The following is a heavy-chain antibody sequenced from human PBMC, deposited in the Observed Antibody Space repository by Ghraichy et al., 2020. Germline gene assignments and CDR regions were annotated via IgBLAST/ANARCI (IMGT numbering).Heavy chain of an antibody. V-gene: IGHV3-33*01. J-gene: IGHJ3*02. CDR3: ARDVLRWLQQGAFDI. D-gene: IGHD5-24*01. Sequence: GGSLRLSCAASGFTFNNYGMHWVRQAPGKGLEWVAVVWYDGRNKYYADSVKGRFTISRDNSKDTVFLQMNSLRAEDTAVYYCARDVLRWLQQGAFDIWGQGTMVTVSS. CDR1: GFTFNNYG. CDR2: VWYDGRNK.